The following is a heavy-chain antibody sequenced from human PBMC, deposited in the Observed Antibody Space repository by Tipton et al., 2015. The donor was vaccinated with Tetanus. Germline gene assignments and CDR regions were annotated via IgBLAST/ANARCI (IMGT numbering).Heavy chain of an antibody. J-gene: IGHJ4*02. D-gene: IGHD3-10*01. Sequence: QLVQSGAEVKKPGASVKVSCKASGYTFTRYGLTWVRQAPGKGPEWMGWISGYNGNTNYATKFQGRVTMTTDTTTNTAYKEMRSMRCDDTAVYYCARGYFGSGSNYFFGYWCQGIQVSVSS. CDR3: ARGYFGSGSNYFFGY. CDR2: ISGYNGNT. V-gene: IGHV1-18*01. CDR1: GYTFTRYG.